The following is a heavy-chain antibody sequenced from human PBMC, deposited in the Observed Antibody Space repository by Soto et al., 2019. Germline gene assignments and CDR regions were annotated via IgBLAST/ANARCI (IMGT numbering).Heavy chain of an antibody. CDR2: MNPNSGNT. CDR1: GYTFTSYD. CDR3: ARAWDTSGRGYFDY. D-gene: IGHD3-22*01. V-gene: IGHV1-8*01. Sequence: ASVKVSCKASGYTFTSYDINWVRQATGQGLEWMGWMNPNSGNTGYAQKFQGRVTMTRDTSTSTVYMELSSLRSEDTAVYYCARAWDTSGRGYFDYWGQGTLVTVSS. J-gene: IGHJ4*02.